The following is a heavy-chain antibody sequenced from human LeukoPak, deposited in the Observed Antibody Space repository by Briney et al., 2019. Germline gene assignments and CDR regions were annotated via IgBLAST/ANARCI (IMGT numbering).Heavy chain of an antibody. J-gene: IGHJ4*02. CDR2: ITSSGSII. CDR3: AKDRRAGSYDF. CDR1: GFTFSSYE. V-gene: IGHV3-48*03. Sequence: GGSLRLSCAASGFTFSSYEMNWVRQAPGKGLEWVSYITSSGSIIYYADSVKGRFTISRDNAKNSLYLQMNSLRAEDTAVYYCAKDRRAGSYDFWGQGTLVTVSS. D-gene: IGHD3-10*01.